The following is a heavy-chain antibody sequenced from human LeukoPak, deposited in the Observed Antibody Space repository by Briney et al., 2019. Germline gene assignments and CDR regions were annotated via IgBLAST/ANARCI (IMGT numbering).Heavy chain of an antibody. V-gene: IGHV3-7*01. CDR3: ARDPRHSYDSSGYYNSPFDY. J-gene: IGHJ4*02. Sequence: GGSLRLSCVVSGFTFNRCWMNWVRQAPGKGLEWVAHINPDGRDTYYVDSVKGRFTISRDNAKNSLYLQMNSLRAEDTAVYYCARDPRHSYDSSGYYNSPFDYWGQGTLVTVSS. CDR1: GFTFNRCW. CDR2: INPDGRDT. D-gene: IGHD3-22*01.